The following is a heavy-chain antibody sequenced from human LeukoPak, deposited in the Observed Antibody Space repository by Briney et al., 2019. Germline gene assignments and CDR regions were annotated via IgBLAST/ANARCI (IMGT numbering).Heavy chain of an antibody. Sequence: GGSLRLSCAASGFTFSNAWMSWVRQAPGKGLEWVGRIKSKTDGGTTDYSAPVKGRFTISREDSKNTLYLQMNSLKTEDTAVYYSTTAYQWLAYYYYYGMDVWGQGTTVTVYS. CDR3: TTAYQWLAYYYYYGMDV. V-gene: IGHV3-15*01. CDR1: GFTFSNAW. CDR2: IKSKTDGGTT. J-gene: IGHJ6*02. D-gene: IGHD6-19*01.